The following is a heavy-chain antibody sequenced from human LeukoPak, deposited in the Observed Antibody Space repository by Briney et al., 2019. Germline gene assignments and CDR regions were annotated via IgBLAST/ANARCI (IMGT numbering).Heavy chain of an antibody. J-gene: IGHJ5*02. V-gene: IGHV1-2*02. D-gene: IGHD6-13*01. CDR2: INPNSGGT. Sequence: ASVKVSCKASGYTFTGYYMYWVRQAPGQGLEWMGYINPNSGGTKYAQKFQGRITMTRDTSISTVYMELSRLRSDDTAVYYCARAYSSSWYFNWFDPWGQGTLVTVSS. CDR1: GYTFTGYY. CDR3: ARAYSSSWYFNWFDP.